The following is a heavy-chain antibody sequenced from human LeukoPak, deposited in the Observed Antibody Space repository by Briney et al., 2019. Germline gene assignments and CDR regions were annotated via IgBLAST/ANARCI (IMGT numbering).Heavy chain of an antibody. Sequence: SETLSLTCAVYGESFSGYYWSWIRQPPGKGLEWIGEISHSGSASYNPSLKGRVIISADTSKNQFSLSLRSVSAADTAVYFCARQGTRLWGFLDYWGQGTLVAVSS. J-gene: IGHJ4*02. V-gene: IGHV4-34*01. CDR3: ARQGTRLWGFLDY. CDR1: GESFSGYY. CDR2: ISHSGSA. D-gene: IGHD6-6*01.